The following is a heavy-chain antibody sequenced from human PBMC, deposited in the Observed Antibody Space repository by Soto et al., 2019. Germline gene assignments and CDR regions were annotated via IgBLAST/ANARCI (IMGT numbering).Heavy chain of an antibody. Sequence: PSETLSLTCAVSGGNISSSNWWSWVRQPPGKGLEWIGEIYHSGSTNYNPSLKSRVTISVDKSKNQFSLKLSSVTAADTAVYYCARDYRSLDSSGYYYSYFDYWGQGTLVTVSS. D-gene: IGHD3-22*01. J-gene: IGHJ4*02. CDR2: IYHSGST. CDR3: ARDYRSLDSSGYYYSYFDY. V-gene: IGHV4-4*02. CDR1: GGNISSSNW.